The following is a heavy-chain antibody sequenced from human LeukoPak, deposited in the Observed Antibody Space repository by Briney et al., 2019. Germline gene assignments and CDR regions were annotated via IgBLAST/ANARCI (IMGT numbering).Heavy chain of an antibody. CDR2: ISWNSGSI. D-gene: IGHD3-10*01. J-gene: IGHJ5*02. Sequence: GRSLRLSCAASGFIFDDYAMHWVRQAPGKGLEWVSGISWNSGSIGYADSVKGRFTISRDNAKNSLYLQMNSLRAEDTALYYCAKDLTGDYYGSGSGSWGQGTLVTVSS. V-gene: IGHV3-9*01. CDR1: GFIFDDYA. CDR3: AKDLTGDYYGSGSGS.